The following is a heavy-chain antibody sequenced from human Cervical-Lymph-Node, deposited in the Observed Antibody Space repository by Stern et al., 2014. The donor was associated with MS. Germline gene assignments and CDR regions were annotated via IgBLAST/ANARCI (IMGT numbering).Heavy chain of an antibody. V-gene: IGHV1-69*01. Sequence: VQLVESGPEVKKPGSSVKVSCKASGGTFSRYAINWVRQAPGHGLEWMGGIIPILGTSNYAQKFQGRVTITADESTSTVYMELTSLRSEDTAVYYCATDGREWGQGTLVTVSS. CDR3: ATDGRE. CDR1: GGTFSRYA. J-gene: IGHJ4*02. CDR2: IIPILGTS.